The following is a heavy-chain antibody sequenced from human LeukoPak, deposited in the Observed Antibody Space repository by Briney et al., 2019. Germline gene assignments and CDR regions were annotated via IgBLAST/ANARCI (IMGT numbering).Heavy chain of an antibody. CDR3: ARGYTGYFP. J-gene: IGHJ5*02. Sequence: GGSLRLSCEASGFTCSSYWMSWVRQAPGKGLEWVANIKTDGSEKYYVDSVKGRFTISRDNAKNSLYLQMNSLRAEDTAVYYCARGYTGYFPWGQGTLVIVSS. D-gene: IGHD3-9*01. CDR1: GFTCSSYW. CDR2: IKTDGSEK. V-gene: IGHV3-7*03.